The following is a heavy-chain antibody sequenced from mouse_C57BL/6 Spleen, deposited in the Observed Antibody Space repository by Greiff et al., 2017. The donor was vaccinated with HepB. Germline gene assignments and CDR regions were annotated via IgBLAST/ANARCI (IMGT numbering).Heavy chain of an antibody. CDR3: RRGDRDYGYDWSYYYAMDY. Sequence: QVQLKESGPELVKPGASVKISCKASGYAFSSSWMNWVKQRPGKGLEWIGRIYPGDGDTNYNGKFKGKATLTADKSSSTAYMQLSSLTSEDSAVYFCRRGDRDYGYDWSYYYAMDYWGQGTSVTVSS. CDR2: IYPGDGDT. CDR1: GYAFSSSW. V-gene: IGHV1-82*01. J-gene: IGHJ4*01. D-gene: IGHD2-2*01.